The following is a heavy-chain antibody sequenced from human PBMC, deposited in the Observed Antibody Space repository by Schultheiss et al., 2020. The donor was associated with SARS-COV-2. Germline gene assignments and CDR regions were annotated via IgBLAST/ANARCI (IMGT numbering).Heavy chain of an antibody. CDR2: INHSGST. D-gene: IGHD3-10*01. Sequence: SETLSLTCAVYGGSFSGYYWSWIRQPPGKGLEWIGEINHSGSTNYNPSLKSRVTISVDTSKNQFSLKLSSVTAADTAVYYCARDRGGRGSIWGFDYWGQGTLVTVSS. J-gene: IGHJ4*02. CDR3: ARDRGGRGSIWGFDY. CDR1: GGSFSGYY. V-gene: IGHV4-34*01.